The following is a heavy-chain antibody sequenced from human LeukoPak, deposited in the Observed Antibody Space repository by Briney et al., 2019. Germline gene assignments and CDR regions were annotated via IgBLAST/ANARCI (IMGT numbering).Heavy chain of an antibody. CDR3: ASGIGRLV. CDR1: GFTLSSYA. D-gene: IGHD1-26*01. CDR2: ISSSSSTI. Sequence: HPGGSLRLSCAASGFTLSSYAMSWVRQAPGKGLEWVSYISSSSSTIYYADSVKGRFTISRDNAKNSLYLQMNSLRAEDTAVYYCASGIGRLVWGQGTLVTVSS. V-gene: IGHV3-48*04. J-gene: IGHJ4*02.